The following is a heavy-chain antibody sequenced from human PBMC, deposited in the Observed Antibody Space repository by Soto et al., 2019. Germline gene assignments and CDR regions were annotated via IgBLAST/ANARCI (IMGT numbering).Heavy chain of an antibody. J-gene: IGHJ4*02. V-gene: IGHV4-59*01. CDR1: GGSISFYY. D-gene: IGHD4-17*01. CDR2: IYYSGST. CDR3: ARNYGDYADY. Sequence: QVQLQESGPGLVKPSETLSLTCTVSGGSISFYYWSWIQQPPGKGLEWIGYIYYSGSTNYNPSLKSRVTISVDTSKNQFSLKLSSVTAADTAVYYCARNYGDYADYWGQRTLVTVSS.